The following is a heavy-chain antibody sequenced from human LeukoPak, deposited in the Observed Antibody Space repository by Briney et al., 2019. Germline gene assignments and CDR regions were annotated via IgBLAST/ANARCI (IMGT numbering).Heavy chain of an antibody. D-gene: IGHD3-22*01. J-gene: IGHJ6*02. CDR3: ARHISSGYYPPIGMDV. CDR2: IYYSGST. Sequence: SETLSLTCTVSGGSISSYYWSWIRQPPGKGLEWIGYIYYSGSTNYNPSLKSRVTISVDTSKNQFSLKLSSVTAADTAVYYCARHISSGYYPPIGMDVWGQGTTVTVSS. V-gene: IGHV4-59*08. CDR1: GGSISSYY.